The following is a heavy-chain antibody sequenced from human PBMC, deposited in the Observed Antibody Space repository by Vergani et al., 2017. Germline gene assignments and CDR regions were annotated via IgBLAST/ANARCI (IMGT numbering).Heavy chain of an antibody. Sequence: QVQLQESGPGLVKPSQTLSLTCTVSGASMSSVGYYWTWIRQSAGKRLEWIWDILGSGTANYNPSFQGRVSISVATSKNQFTLTLSSVNATDTALYYCAGRNSSAGYSGPDPWGQGTRVTVVS. V-gene: IGHV4-61*02. D-gene: IGHD1-26*01. CDR1: GASMSSVGYY. J-gene: IGHJ5*02. CDR3: AGRNSSAGYSGPDP. CDR2: ILGSGTA.